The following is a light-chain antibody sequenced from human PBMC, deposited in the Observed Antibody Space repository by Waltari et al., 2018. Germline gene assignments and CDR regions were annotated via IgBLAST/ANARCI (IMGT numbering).Light chain of an antibody. V-gene: IGKV3-11*01. CDR2: DAS. J-gene: IGKJ2*01. Sequence: EIELTQSPATLSLSPGERATLSCRASQNIGSYLAWYQQKPGQPPRVLIYDASTRATGIPARFSGSGSGADFALTISSLEPDDFAVYYCQQRSNWPRTFGQGTKLEIK. CDR1: QNIGSY. CDR3: QQRSNWPRT.